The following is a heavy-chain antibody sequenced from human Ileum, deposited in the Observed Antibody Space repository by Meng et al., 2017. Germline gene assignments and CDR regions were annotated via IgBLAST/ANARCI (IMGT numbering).Heavy chain of an antibody. D-gene: IGHD5-12*01. Sequence: GQLQEPGPGLVKPSGTLSPTFAVSGDSISSGNWWNWVRQSPGKGLEWIGEIFHGGTTNYNPSLKNRVTLLMDKSKNQFSLQLTSVTAADTAVFYCARGIGDIRVGFDYWGQGILVTVSS. CDR1: GDSISSGNW. CDR3: ARGIGDIRVGFDY. V-gene: IGHV4-4*02. J-gene: IGHJ4*02. CDR2: IFHGGTT.